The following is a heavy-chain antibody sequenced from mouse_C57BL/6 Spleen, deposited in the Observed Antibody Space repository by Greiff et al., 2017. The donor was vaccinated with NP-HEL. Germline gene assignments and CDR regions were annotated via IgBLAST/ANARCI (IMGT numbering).Heavy chain of an antibody. V-gene: IGHV3-6*01. CDR3: ARDLDY. Sequence: EVKLQESGPGLVKPSQSLSLTCSVTGYSITSGYYWNWIRQFPGNKLEWMGYISYDGSNNYNPSLKNRISITRDTSKNQFFLKLNSVTTEDTATYYCARDLDYRGQGTTLTVSS. J-gene: IGHJ2*01. CDR2: ISYDGSN. CDR1: GYSITSGYY.